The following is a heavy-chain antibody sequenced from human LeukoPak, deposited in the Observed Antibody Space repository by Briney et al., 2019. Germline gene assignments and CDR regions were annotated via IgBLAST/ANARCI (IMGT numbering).Heavy chain of an antibody. D-gene: IGHD6-13*01. V-gene: IGHV4-61*02. CDR2: IYTSGST. CDR3: ARGLGHSSRRDWFDP. CDR1: GGSISSGSYY. J-gene: IGHJ5*02. Sequence: SETLSLTCTVSGGSISSGSYYWSWIRQPAGKGLEWIGRIYTSGSTNYNPSLKSRVTISVDTSKNQFSLKLSSVTAADTAVYYCARGLGHSSRRDWFDPWGQGTLVTVSS.